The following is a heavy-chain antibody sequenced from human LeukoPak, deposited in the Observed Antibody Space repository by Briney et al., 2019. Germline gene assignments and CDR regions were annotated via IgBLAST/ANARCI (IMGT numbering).Heavy chain of an antibody. J-gene: IGHJ4*02. CDR3: ARDPPRAAWVFDY. CDR1: GFTFSNYA. D-gene: IGHD6-25*01. CDR2: ITSGGGTT. V-gene: IGHV3-23*01. Sequence: PGGSLRLSCAASGFTFSNYAMRWVRQAPGKALEWVSAITSGGGTTYYAGSVKGRFTISRDNSKNTLYLQMSSLRAEDTAVYYCARDPPRAAWVFDYWGQGTLVSVSS.